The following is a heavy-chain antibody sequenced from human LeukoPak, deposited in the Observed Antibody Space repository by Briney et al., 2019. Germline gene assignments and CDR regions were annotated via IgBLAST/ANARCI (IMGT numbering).Heavy chain of an antibody. D-gene: IGHD2-15*01. V-gene: IGHV1-69*13. CDR2: IIPILGTA. CDR3: ARAGGPSYYYYGMDV. J-gene: IGHJ6*02. CDR1: GGTFSSYA. Sequence: ASVKVSCKASGGTFSSYAISWVRQAPGQGLEWMGGIIPILGTANYAQKFQGRVTITADESTSTAYMELSSLRSEDTAVYYCARAGGPSYYYYGMDVWGQGTTVTVSS.